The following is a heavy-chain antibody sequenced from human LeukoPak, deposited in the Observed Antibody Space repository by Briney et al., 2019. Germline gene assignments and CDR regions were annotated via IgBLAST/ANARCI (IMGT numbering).Heavy chain of an antibody. CDR3: ARIPNSSGWYEWNPPRHWFDP. CDR2: IYYSRRT. J-gene: IGHJ5*02. V-gene: IGHV4-59*12. CDR1: GGSISSYY. Sequence: SETPSLTCSVSGGSISSYYWSWIRQPPGRGLEWIGYIYYSRRTSYNPSLKSRVTISVDTSKNQFSLKLSSVTAADTAVYYCARIPNSSGWYEWNPPRHWFDPWGQGTLVTVSS. D-gene: IGHD6-19*01.